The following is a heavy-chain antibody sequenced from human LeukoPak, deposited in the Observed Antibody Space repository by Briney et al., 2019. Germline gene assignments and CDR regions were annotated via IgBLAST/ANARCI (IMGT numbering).Heavy chain of an antibody. D-gene: IGHD2-8*01. Sequence: GGSLRLSCAASGFTFSSYSMNWVRQAPGKGLEWVSSISSSSSYIYYADSVKGRFTISRDNAKNSLYLQMNSLRAEDTAVYYCARGIPGCTNGVCSGYWGQGTLVTVSS. J-gene: IGHJ4*02. CDR2: ISSSSSYI. CDR3: ARGIPGCTNGVCSGY. CDR1: GFTFSSYS. V-gene: IGHV3-21*01.